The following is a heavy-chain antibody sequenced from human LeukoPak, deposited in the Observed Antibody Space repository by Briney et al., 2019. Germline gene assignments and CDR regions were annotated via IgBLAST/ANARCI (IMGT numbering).Heavy chain of an antibody. CDR3: ARPDCSSTSCLNAFDI. CDR2: INPNSGGT. D-gene: IGHD2-2*01. V-gene: IGHV1-2*06. Sequence: GAPVKVSCKASGYTFTGYYMHWVRQAPGQGLEWMGRINPNSGGTNYAQNFQGRVTMTRDTSISTAYMDLSRLTSDDTAVYYCARPDCSSTSCLNAFDIWGQGTMVTVSS. CDR1: GYTFTGYY. J-gene: IGHJ3*02.